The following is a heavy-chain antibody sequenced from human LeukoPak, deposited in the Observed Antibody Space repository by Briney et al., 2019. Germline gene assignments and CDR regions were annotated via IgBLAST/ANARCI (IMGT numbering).Heavy chain of an antibody. D-gene: IGHD1-26*01. Sequence: GGSLRRSCAASGFTFSSYAMSWVRQAPGKGLEWVSAISGSGGSTYYADSVKGRFTISRDKSKNTLYLQMNSLRAEDTAVYYCAKDLLKKGAHDYWGQRTLVTVSS. CDR3: AKDLLKKGAHDY. CDR2: ISGSGGST. CDR1: GFTFSSYA. J-gene: IGHJ4*02. V-gene: IGHV3-23*01.